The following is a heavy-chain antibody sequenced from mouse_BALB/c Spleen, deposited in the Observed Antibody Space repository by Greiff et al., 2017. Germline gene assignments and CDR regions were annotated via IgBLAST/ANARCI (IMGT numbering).Heavy chain of an antibody. J-gene: IGHJ4*01. CDR2: ISSGSSTI. CDR1: GFTFSSFG. V-gene: IGHV5-17*02. D-gene: IGHD6-1*01. Sequence: EVQGVASGGGLVQPGGSRKLSCAASGFTFSSFGMHWVRQAPERGLEWVAYISSGSSTIYYADTVKGRFTISRDNPKNTLFLQMTSLRSEDTAMYYCARGSSYAMDYWGQGTSVTVSS. CDR3: ARGSSYAMDY.